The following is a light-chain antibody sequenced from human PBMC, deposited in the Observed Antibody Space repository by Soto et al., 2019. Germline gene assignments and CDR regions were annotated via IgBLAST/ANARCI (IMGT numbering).Light chain of an antibody. V-gene: IGKV3-15*01. CDR3: QQYNNWPPLT. Sequence: EIVMTQSPATLSVSPGERATLSCRASQSVSGNLAWYQQKPGQAPRLLIYGASTRATGIPARFSGSGSGTEFTLTISSLQSEDFAVYFCQQYNNWPPLTFGQGTKVEIK. CDR1: QSVSGN. CDR2: GAS. J-gene: IGKJ1*01.